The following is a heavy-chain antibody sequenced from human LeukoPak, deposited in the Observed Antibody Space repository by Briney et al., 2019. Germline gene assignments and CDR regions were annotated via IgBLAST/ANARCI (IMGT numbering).Heavy chain of an antibody. V-gene: IGHV4-34*01. Sequence: SETLSLTCAAYGGSFSGYYWSWIRQPPGKGLEWIGEINHSGSTNYNPSLKSRVTISVDTSKNQFSLKLSSVTAADTAVYYCARASYSSSWARKNWFDPWGQGTLVTVSS. CDR1: GGSFSGYY. CDR3: ARASYSSSWARKNWFDP. D-gene: IGHD6-13*01. CDR2: INHSGST. J-gene: IGHJ5*02.